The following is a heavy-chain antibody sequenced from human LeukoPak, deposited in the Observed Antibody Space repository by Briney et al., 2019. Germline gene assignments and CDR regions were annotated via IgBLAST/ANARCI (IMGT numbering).Heavy chain of an antibody. J-gene: IGHJ4*02. CDR2: IYYSGST. CDR3: AREHSSSSSLDY. V-gene: IGHV4-59*01. D-gene: IGHD6-6*01. Sequence: SETLSLTCTVSGGSISSYYWSWIRQPPGKGLEWIGYIYYSGSTNYNPSLTSRVTISVDTSKNQFSLKLSSVTAADTAVYCCAREHSSSSSLDYWGQGTLVTVSS. CDR1: GGSISSYY.